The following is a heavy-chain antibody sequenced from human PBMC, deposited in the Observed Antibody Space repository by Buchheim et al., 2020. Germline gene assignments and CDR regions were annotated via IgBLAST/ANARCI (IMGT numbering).Heavy chain of an antibody. CDR2: ISSSSSYI. D-gene: IGHD5-24*01. V-gene: IGHV3-21*06. Sequence: EVQLVGSGGGLVKPGGSLRLSCAASGFTFSSYSMNWVRQAPGKGLEWVSSISSSSSYIYYADSVKGRFTISRENAKNTLSLQMNSLRAEDTAVYYCARGKDGYKIPTFDYWGQGTL. J-gene: IGHJ4*02. CDR3: ARGKDGYKIPTFDY. CDR1: GFTFSSYS.